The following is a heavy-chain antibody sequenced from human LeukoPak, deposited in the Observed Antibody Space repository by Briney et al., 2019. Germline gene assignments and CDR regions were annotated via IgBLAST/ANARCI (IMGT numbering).Heavy chain of an antibody. Sequence: ASVKVSCKASGYTFSNYGVNWVRQAPGQGLEWMGWINAKNGNTNYAQKFQGRVTMTRDTSTSTAYMELRSLRYDDTAVYYCARDPTVNDYASNSVDYWGQGTLVTVSS. CDR3: ARDPTVNDYASNSVDY. J-gene: IGHJ4*02. CDR1: GYTFSNYG. D-gene: IGHD4-23*01. CDR2: INAKNGNT. V-gene: IGHV1-18*01.